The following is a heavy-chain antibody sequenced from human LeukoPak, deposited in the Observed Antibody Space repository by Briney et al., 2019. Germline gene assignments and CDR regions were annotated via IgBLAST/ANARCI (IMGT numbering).Heavy chain of an antibody. Sequence: GESLKISCKGSGYSFTSYWNGWVRQMPGKGLEWMGIIYPGDSDTRYSPSFQGQVTISADKSISTAYLQWSSLKASDTAMYYCARRMNYYDSSGYYNDGGFDYWGQGTLVTVSS. CDR3: ARRMNYYDSSGYYNDGGFDY. CDR2: IYPGDSDT. D-gene: IGHD3-22*01. CDR1: GYSFTSYW. J-gene: IGHJ4*02. V-gene: IGHV5-51*01.